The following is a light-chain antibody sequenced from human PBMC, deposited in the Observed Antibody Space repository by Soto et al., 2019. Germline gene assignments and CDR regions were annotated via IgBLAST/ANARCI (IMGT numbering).Light chain of an antibody. CDR2: GAY. CDR1: QSVINSY. J-gene: IGKJ1*01. CDR3: QKYGSSPAT. V-gene: IGKV3-20*01. Sequence: EVVLTQSPGTLSLSSGERATLSCRASQSVINSYLAWYQQKPGQAPRLLLYGAYNRATGIPDRFSGSGSGTDLTLTISSLEPEDSAVYYCQKYGSSPATFGQGTKVDIK.